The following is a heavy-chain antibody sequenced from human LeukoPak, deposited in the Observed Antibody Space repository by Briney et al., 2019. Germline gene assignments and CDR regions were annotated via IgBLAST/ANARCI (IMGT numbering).Heavy chain of an antibody. Sequence: ASVKVSCKASGGTFSSYAISWVRQAPGQGLECMGWINPNSDVTNYAQKFQDRVTMTRDTSISTAYMELSRLRSDDTAIYYCARVHASSYYYDSSGFWGQGTMVTVSS. CDR1: GGTFSSYA. D-gene: IGHD3-22*01. J-gene: IGHJ3*01. CDR2: INPNSDVT. CDR3: ARVHASSYYYDSSGF. V-gene: IGHV1-2*02.